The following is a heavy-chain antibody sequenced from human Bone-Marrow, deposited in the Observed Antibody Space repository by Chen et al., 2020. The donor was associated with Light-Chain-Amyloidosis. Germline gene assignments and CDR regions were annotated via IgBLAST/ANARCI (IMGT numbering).Heavy chain of an antibody. J-gene: IGHJ4*02. CDR1: AFTFSSYA. V-gene: IGHV3-30*18. D-gene: IGHD2-2*01. Sequence: VTLLKPGGGLFEPGRSLILSLQPPAFTFSSYAMHWFRQAPGKGLEWVAVISYDGSNKYYADSVKGRFTISRDNSKNTLYLQMNSLRAEDTAVYYCAKGTTFDYWGQGTLVTVSS. CDR3: AKGTTFDY. CDR2: ISYDGSNK.